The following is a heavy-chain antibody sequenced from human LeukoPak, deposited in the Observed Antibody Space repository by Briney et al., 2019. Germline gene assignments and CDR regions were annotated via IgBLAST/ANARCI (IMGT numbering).Heavy chain of an antibody. CDR3: AVSSGWNPGGFDY. CDR1: GYTFTGYY. V-gene: IGHV1-2*02. D-gene: IGHD6-19*01. Sequence: GSVKVSCKASGYTFTGYYMHWVRQAPGQGLEWMGWINPNRGGTNYAQKFQGRDTMTRDTSISTAYMELSRLRSDDTAVYYCAVSSGWNPGGFDYWGQGTLVTVSS. CDR2: INPNRGGT. J-gene: IGHJ4*02.